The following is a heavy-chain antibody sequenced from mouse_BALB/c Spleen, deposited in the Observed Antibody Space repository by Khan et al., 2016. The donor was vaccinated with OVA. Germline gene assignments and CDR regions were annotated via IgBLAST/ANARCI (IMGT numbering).Heavy chain of an antibody. CDR2: ISYSGST. Sequence: EVQLQESGPGLVKPSQSLSLTCTVTGYSITSDYAWNWIRQFPGNNLEWMGYISYSGSTTYNPSLKSRISITRDTSQNPVFLQLKSVTSEDTATYYCASELGRYYALDYWGQGTSVTVSS. D-gene: IGHD4-1*01. CDR3: ASELGRYYALDY. V-gene: IGHV3-2*02. J-gene: IGHJ4*01. CDR1: GYSITSDYA.